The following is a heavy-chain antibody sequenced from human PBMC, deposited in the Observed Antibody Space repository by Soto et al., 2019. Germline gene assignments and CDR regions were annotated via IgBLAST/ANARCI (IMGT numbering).Heavy chain of an antibody. CDR2: IYYSGST. V-gene: IGHV4-39*01. J-gene: IGHJ4*02. Sequence: SETLSLTCTVSGGSISSSSYYWGWIRQPPGKGLEWIGSIYYSGSTYYNPSLKSRVTISVDTSKNQFSLKLSSVTAADTAVYYCARLFSYSSSWYSYYFDYWGQGNMVTAP. D-gene: IGHD6-13*01. CDR3: ARLFSYSSSWYSYYFDY. CDR1: GGSISSSSYY.